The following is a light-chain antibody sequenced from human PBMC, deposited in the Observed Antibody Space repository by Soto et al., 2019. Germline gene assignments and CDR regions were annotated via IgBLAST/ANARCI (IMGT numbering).Light chain of an antibody. Sequence: QSVLTQPPSVSGAPGQRVTISCTGSRSNIGAGYDVHWYQQLPGTAPKLLIYGNSNRPSGVPDRFSASKSGTSASLAITGLQAEDEADYYCQSYDSSLSGSGVFGTGTKLTVL. CDR2: GNS. CDR3: QSYDSSLSGSGV. CDR1: RSNIGAGYD. J-gene: IGLJ1*01. V-gene: IGLV1-40*01.